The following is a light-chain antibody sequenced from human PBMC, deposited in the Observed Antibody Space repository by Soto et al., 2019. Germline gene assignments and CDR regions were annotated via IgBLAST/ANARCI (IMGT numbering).Light chain of an antibody. Sequence: QSALTQPRSVSGSPGQSVTISCTGTSSDVGGYNYVSWYQQHPVKAPKLIIYDVSKRPSGVPDRFSGSKSGSTASLTISGLQSEDEADYYCCSYAGSYTYVVGTGTKLTVL. J-gene: IGLJ1*01. CDR2: DVS. V-gene: IGLV2-11*01. CDR3: CSYAGSYTYV. CDR1: SSDVGGYNY.